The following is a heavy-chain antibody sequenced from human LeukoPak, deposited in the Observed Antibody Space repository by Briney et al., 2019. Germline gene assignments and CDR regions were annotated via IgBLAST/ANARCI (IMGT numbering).Heavy chain of an antibody. CDR2: ISYDGSNK. CDR3: AREWELRLNAFDI. Sequence: QPGGSLRLSCAASGFTFSGYAMHWVLQAPGKGLEWVAVISYDGSNKYYADSVKGRFTISRDNSKNTLYLQMNSLRAEDTAVYYCAREWELRLNAFDIWGQGTMVTVSS. V-gene: IGHV3-30-3*01. CDR1: GFTFSGYA. J-gene: IGHJ3*02. D-gene: IGHD1-7*01.